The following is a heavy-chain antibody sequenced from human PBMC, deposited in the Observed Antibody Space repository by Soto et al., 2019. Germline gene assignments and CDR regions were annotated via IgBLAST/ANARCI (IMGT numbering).Heavy chain of an antibody. CDR1: GASFSDANYY. CDR2: FYYDGRT. CDR3: ARRSHMVVART. V-gene: IGHV4-39*02. J-gene: IGHJ4*02. D-gene: IGHD2-21*01. Sequence: SETLSLTCIVSGASFSDANYYWVWIRQPPGEGLEWIGSFYYDGRTYYNASLKSRVTISVDTSKNHFSLMLTSVTAADTAVYYCARRSHMVVARTWGQVTPVIVSS.